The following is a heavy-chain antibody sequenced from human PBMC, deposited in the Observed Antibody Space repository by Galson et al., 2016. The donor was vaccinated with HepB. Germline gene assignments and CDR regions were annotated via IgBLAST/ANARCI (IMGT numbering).Heavy chain of an antibody. CDR1: GFTFRNYG. CDR2: ISGSGGST. D-gene: IGHD6-13*01. Sequence: CAASGFTFRNYGMSWVRQAPGKGLEWVSSISGSGGSTYYADSVKGRFTIARDNSKNTLYLQMNSLRADDTAEYYCAKDLRYSSSFYVFGNWGQGTLITVSS. J-gene: IGHJ4*02. V-gene: IGHV3-23*01. CDR3: AKDLRYSSSFYVFGN.